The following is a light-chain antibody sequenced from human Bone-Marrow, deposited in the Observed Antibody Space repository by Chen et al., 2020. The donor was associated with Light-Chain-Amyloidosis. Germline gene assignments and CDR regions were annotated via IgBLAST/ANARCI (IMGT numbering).Light chain of an antibody. J-gene: IGLJ3*02. CDR3: QVWDRSSDRPV. Sequence: SYVLPQPSSVSVAPGQTATISCGGTNIESTSVHWYQQTPGQAPLLVVYDDSDRPSGIPERLSGSNSGNTATLTISRVEAGDEADYYCQVWDRSSDRPVFGGGTKLTVL. CDR1: NIESTS. V-gene: IGLV3-21*02. CDR2: DDS.